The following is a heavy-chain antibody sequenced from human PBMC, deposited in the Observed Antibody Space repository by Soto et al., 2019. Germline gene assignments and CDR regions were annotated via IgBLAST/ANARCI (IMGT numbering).Heavy chain of an antibody. CDR1: GYTFTSYD. J-gene: IGHJ6*03. V-gene: IGHV1-8*01. CDR3: ARVPPYDFWSGTYYYYYMDV. D-gene: IGHD3-3*01. Sequence: ASVKVSCKASGYTFTSYDINWVRQATGQGLEWMGWTNPNSGNTGYAQKFQGRVTMTRNTSISTAYMELSSLRSEDTAVYYCARVPPYDFWSGTYYYYYMDVWGKGTTVTVSS. CDR2: TNPNSGNT.